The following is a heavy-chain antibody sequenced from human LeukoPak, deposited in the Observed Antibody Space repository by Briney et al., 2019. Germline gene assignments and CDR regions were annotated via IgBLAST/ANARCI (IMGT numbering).Heavy chain of an antibody. Sequence: PSETLSLTCAVYGGSFSGYYWSWIRQPPGKGLEWIGEINHSGSTNYNPSLKSRVTISVDTSKNQFSLKLSSVTAADTAVYYCARFGWSNDYWGQGTLVTVSS. CDR1: GGSFSGYY. J-gene: IGHJ4*02. CDR2: INHSGST. V-gene: IGHV4-34*01. CDR3: ARFGWSNDY. D-gene: IGHD2-15*01.